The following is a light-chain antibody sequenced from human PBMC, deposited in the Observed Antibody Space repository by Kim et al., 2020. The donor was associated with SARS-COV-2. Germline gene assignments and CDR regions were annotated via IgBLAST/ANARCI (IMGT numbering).Light chain of an antibody. CDR3: NSRDSSGNHVV. J-gene: IGLJ2*01. Sequence: SSELTQDPAVSVALGHTVRITCQGDSLSSYYASWYQQKPGQAPILVIFGKNNRPSGIPDRFSGSNSGNTASLTITGTQAEDEADYYCNSRDSSGNHVVFGGGTQLTVL. CDR1: SLSSYY. CDR2: GKN. V-gene: IGLV3-19*01.